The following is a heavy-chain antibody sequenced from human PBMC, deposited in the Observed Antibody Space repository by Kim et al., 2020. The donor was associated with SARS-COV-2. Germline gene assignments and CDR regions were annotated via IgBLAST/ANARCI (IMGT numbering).Heavy chain of an antibody. V-gene: IGHV7-4-1*02. Sequence: ASVKVSCKASGYTFNTYTIYWVRQAPGQGLEWMGGINTNTETPTYAQGFTGRFVFSLDSSVTTAYLQISSLKADDTAVYYCAREFGGYSSPTPGGYWGQGTLVTVSS. CDR3: AREFGGYSSPTPGGY. CDR2: INTNTETP. J-gene: IGHJ4*02. D-gene: IGHD6-13*01. CDR1: GYTFNTYT.